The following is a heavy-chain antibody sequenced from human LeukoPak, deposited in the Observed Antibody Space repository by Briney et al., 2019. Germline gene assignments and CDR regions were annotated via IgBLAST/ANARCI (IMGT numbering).Heavy chain of an antibody. V-gene: IGHV1-69*06. Sequence: SSGKLSCKSAEATFTSYAISWVRQAPGHGLEWMGGIIPIFGTANYAQKFQGRLTITADKSTSTAYMELSSLRSEDTAVYYCARDGGSGWYDYWGQGTLVTVSS. D-gene: IGHD6-19*01. CDR3: ARDGGSGWYDY. J-gene: IGHJ4*02. CDR1: EATFTSYA. CDR2: IIPIFGTA.